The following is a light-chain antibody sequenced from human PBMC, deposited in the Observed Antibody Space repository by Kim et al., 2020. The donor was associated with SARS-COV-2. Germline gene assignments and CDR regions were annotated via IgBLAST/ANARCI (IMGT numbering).Light chain of an antibody. CDR3: AAWDDGLNGYV. V-gene: IGLV1-44*01. CDR1: SSNIGRNP. CDR2: NNY. Sequence: GQAGTMSCSGRSSNIGRNPLNWFQQRPGTAPKLLIYNNYQRPSGDPGRFSGSKSGTSASLAISGLQSEDEADYYCAAWDDGLNGYVFGTGTKVTVL. J-gene: IGLJ1*01.